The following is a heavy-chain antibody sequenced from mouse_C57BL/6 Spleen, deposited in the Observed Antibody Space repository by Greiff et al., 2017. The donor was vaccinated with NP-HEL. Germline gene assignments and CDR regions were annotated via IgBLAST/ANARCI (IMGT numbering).Heavy chain of an antibody. V-gene: IGHV1-82*01. CDR3: ARDSFGAWFAY. Sequence: VQLQESGPELVKPGASVKISCKASGYAFSSSWMNWVKQRPGKGLEWIGRIYPGDGDTNYNGKFKGKATLTADKSSSTAYMQLSSLPSEDSAVYFCARDSFGAWFAYWGQGTLVTVSA. J-gene: IGHJ3*01. D-gene: IGHD2-12*01. CDR2: IYPGDGDT. CDR1: GYAFSSSW.